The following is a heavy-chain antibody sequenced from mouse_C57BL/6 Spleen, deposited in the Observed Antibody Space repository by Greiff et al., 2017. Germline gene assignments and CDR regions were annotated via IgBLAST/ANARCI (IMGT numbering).Heavy chain of an antibody. J-gene: IGHJ2*01. CDR1: GFTFSDYG. V-gene: IGHV5-17*01. Sequence: EVKLMESGGGLVKPGGSLKLSCAASGFTFSDYGMHWVRQAPGKGLEWVAYISSGSSTIYYADTVKGRFTISRDNAKNTLFLQMNSLRCEDTAMYYCERSPMYYYGSSYGVDYWGKGPTLTVS. CDR2: ISSGSSTI. CDR3: ERSPMYYYGSSYGVDY. D-gene: IGHD1-1*01.